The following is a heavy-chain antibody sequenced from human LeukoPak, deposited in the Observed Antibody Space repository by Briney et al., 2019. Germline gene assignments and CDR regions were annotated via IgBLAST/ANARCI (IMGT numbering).Heavy chain of an antibody. V-gene: IGHV5-51*01. J-gene: IGHJ3*02. Sequence: GESLRISCKGSGYSFTSYWIGWVRQMPGKGLEWMGIIYPGDSDTRYSPSFQGQVTISADKSISTAYLQWSSLKASDTAMFYCARSYSNSPDGFGIWGQGTMVTVSS. CDR1: GYSFTSYW. D-gene: IGHD6-6*01. CDR2: IYPGDSDT. CDR3: ARSYSNSPDGFGI.